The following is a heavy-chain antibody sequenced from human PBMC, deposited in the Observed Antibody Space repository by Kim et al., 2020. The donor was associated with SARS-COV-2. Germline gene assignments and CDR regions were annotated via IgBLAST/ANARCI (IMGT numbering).Heavy chain of an antibody. V-gene: IGHV1-69*06. CDR1: GGTFSSYA. J-gene: IGHJ6*02. Sequence: SVKVSCKASGGTFSSYAISWVRQAPGQGLEWMGGIIPIFGTANYAQKFQGRVTITADKSTSTAYMELSSLRSEDTAVYYCARARIATTENYYYYYGMDVWGQGTTVTVSS. CDR2: IIPIFGTA. D-gene: IGHD5-12*01. CDR3: ARARIATTENYYYYYGMDV.